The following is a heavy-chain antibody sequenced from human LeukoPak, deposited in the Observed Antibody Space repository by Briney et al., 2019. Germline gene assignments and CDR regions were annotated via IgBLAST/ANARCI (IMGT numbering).Heavy chain of an antibody. D-gene: IGHD2-2*01. Sequence: GGSLRLSCAASGFTFRSYGMHWVRQAPGKGLEWVAVISSDGSSKNYADSMKGQFTISRDNSKNTLFLQMNNLRAEDTAVYYCARANQLLNFDLWGRGTLVTVSS. CDR2: ISSDGSSK. V-gene: IGHV3-30*03. J-gene: IGHJ2*01. CDR1: GFTFRSYG. CDR3: ARANQLLNFDL.